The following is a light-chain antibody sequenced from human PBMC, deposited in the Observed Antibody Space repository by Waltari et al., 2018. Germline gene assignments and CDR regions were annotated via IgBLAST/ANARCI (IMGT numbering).Light chain of an antibody. CDR3: SSYTNTNTFVL. J-gene: IGLJ2*01. V-gene: IGLV2-14*03. CDR1: STDLGAYNY. CDR2: DVS. Sequence: QSALTQPASVSGSPGQSITISCIGTSTDLGAYNYVSWYQQYPGKAPKLMIFDVSKRPSGVSDRFSASKSANTASLTISGLQAEDEADYYCSSYTNTNTFVLFGGGTKVTVL.